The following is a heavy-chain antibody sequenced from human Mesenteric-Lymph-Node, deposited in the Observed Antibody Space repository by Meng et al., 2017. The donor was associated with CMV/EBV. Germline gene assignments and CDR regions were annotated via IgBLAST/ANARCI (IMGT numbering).Heavy chain of an antibody. D-gene: IGHD6-6*01. V-gene: IGHV3-15*01. CDR3: TQDGSSRDKLRTYYYYYGMDV. CDR1: EFTFNDAW. Sequence: GESLKISCAASEFTFNDAWMSWVRQAPGKGLEWVGRIKSKTEGGTTDYAAPVKGRFTISRDDSKNTLYLQMNSLKTEDTAVYYCTQDGSSRDKLRTYYYYYGMDVWGQGTTVTVSS. CDR2: IKSKTEGGTT. J-gene: IGHJ6*02.